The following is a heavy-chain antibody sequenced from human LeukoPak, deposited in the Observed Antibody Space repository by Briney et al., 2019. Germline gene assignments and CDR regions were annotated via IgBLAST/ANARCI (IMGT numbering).Heavy chain of an antibody. J-gene: IGHJ4*02. D-gene: IGHD3-10*01. Sequence: GGSLRISCAASGFTFGDYYMSWIRQSPGKGLEWVSYIASGAGAISYADSVKGRFTISRDNAKDSLYLQMDSLRADDTAIYYCARVILGTYGLDYWGQGTLVTVSS. CDR2: IASGAGAI. CDR1: GFTFGDYY. V-gene: IGHV3-11*01. CDR3: ARVILGTYGLDY.